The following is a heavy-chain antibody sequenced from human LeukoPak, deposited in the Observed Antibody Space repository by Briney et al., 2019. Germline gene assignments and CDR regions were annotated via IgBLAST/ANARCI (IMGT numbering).Heavy chain of an antibody. CDR3: ASVVPAAKWYGMDV. CDR1: GFTVSSNY. D-gene: IGHD2-2*01. V-gene: IGHV3-53*01. CDR2: IYSGGST. Sequence: GGSLRLSCAASGFTVSSNYMSRVRQAPGKGLEWVSVIYSGGSTYYADSVKGRFTISRDDSKNTLYLQMNSLRAEDTAVYYCASVVPAAKWYGMDVWGKGTTVTVSS. J-gene: IGHJ6*04.